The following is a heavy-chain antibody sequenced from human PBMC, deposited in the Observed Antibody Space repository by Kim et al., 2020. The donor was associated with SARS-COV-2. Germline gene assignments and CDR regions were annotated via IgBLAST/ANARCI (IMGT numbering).Heavy chain of an antibody. J-gene: IGHJ5*02. Sequence: ASVKVSCKASGYTFTSYYMHWVRQAPGQGLEWMGIINPSGGSTSYAQKFQGRVTMTRDTSTSTVYMELSSLRSEDTAVYYCARGGGVQWLVTGGYNWFDPWGQGTLVTVSS. V-gene: IGHV1-46*01. CDR3: ARGGGVQWLVTGGYNWFDP. CDR1: GYTFTSYY. D-gene: IGHD6-19*01. CDR2: INPSGGST.